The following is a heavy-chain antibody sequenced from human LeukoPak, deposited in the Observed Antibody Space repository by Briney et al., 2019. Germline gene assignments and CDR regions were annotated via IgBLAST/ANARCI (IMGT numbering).Heavy chain of an antibody. Sequence: ASVKVSCKASGSSFTSYDINWMRQATGQGLEWMGWMNPNSGNTGYAQKFQGRVTITRNTSICTAYMELSSLRSEDTAGYYCARVRGYDFWSGPIGNWGQGTLVTVSS. D-gene: IGHD3-3*01. V-gene: IGHV1-8*01. J-gene: IGHJ4*02. CDR1: GSSFTSYD. CDR3: ARVRGYDFWSGPIGN. CDR2: MNPNSGNT.